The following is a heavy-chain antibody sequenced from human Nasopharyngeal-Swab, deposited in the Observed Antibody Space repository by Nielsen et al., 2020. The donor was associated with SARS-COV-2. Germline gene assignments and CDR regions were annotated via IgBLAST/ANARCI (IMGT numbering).Heavy chain of an antibody. CDR1: GFTFSSYE. D-gene: IGHD3-3*01. J-gene: IGHJ3*02. CDR2: ISGDSDTT. V-gene: IGHV3-23*01. CDR3: TTQSPSLTIFGVPHDAFDI. Sequence: GESLKISCAASGFTFSSYEMNWVRQAPGKGLEWVSVISGDSDTTYYADSVRGRFTISRDNSKNTLNLQMNSLKTEDTAVYYCTTQSPSLTIFGVPHDAFDIWGQGTMVTVSS.